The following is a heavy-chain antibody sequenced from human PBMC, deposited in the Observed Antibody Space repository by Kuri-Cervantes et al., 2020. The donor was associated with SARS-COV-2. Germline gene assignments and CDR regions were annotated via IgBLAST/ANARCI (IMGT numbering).Heavy chain of an antibody. CDR2: INHSGST. D-gene: IGHD6-6*01. V-gene: IGHV4-34*01. CDR3: ARGPFYPMSSPLDF. J-gene: IGHJ4*02. Sequence: SETLSLTCAVYGGSFSGYYWSWIRQPPGKGLEWIGEINHSGSTNYNPSLKSRVTISVDTSKNQFSLKVTSMTAAGTAVYYCARGPFYPMSSPLDFWGQGTLVTVSS. CDR1: GGSFSGYY.